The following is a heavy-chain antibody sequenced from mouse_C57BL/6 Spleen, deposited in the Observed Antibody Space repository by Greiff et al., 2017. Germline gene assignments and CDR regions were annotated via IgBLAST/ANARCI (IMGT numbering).Heavy chain of an antibody. CDR2: IYPRSGNT. D-gene: IGHD1-1*01. J-gene: IGHJ3*01. Sequence: QVQLKESGAELARPGASVKLSCKASGYTFTSYGISWVKQRTGQGLEWIGEIYPRSGNTYYNEKFKGKATLTADKSSSTAYMELRSLTSEDSAVYFCARWITTVVATRAYWGQGTLVTVSA. V-gene: IGHV1-81*01. CDR1: GYTFTSYG. CDR3: ARWITTVVATRAY.